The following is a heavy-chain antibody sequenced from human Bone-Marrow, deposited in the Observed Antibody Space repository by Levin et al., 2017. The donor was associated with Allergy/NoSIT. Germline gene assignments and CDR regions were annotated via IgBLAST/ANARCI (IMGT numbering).Heavy chain of an antibody. CDR3: ARDVASTSLDY. D-gene: IGHD2-2*01. V-gene: IGHV1-2*02. J-gene: IGHJ4*02. CDR2: INPNGGGS. Sequence: WASVKVSCTASGYSFTAYYIHWVRPAPGQGLEWMGWINPNGGGSNSAQKFQGRVTLTRDTSISPASMELSRLTSDDTPVYYCARDVASTSLDYWGQGTLVTVSS. CDR1: GYSFTAYY.